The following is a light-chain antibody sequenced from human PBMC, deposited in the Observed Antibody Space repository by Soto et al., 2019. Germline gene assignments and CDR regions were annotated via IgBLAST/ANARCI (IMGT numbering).Light chain of an antibody. CDR3: QQSYSTRPCT. V-gene: IGKV1-39*01. CDR1: QSISSY. J-gene: IGKJ1*01. Sequence: DIHMTQSPSSLSASVGDRVTITCRASQSISSYLNWYQQKPGKAPKLLIYAASSLQSGVPSRFSGSGSGTDFTLTISSLQPEDFATYYCQQSYSTRPCTLGQGTKVEIK. CDR2: AAS.